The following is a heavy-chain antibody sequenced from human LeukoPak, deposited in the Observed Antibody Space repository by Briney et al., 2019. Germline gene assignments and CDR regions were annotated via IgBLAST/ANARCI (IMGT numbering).Heavy chain of an antibody. J-gene: IGHJ4*02. CDR2: ISGSGGST. Sequence: GGSLRLSXAASGFTFSSYAMSWVRQAPGKGLEWVSAISGSGGSTYYADSVKGRFTIPRDNSKNTLYLQMNSLRAEDTAIYYCAKGPYYYDSSGYYDYWGQGTLVTVSS. CDR1: GFTFSSYA. V-gene: IGHV3-23*01. CDR3: AKGPYYYDSSGYYDY. D-gene: IGHD3-22*01.